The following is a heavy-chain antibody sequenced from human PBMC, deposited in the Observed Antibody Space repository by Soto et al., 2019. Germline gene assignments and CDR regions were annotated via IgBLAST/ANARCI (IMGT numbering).Heavy chain of an antibody. CDR2: GYQCGKT. CDR3: ARHNGPLYVGYYYDMDV. J-gene: IGHJ6*02. CDR1: GGSLSSSDF. Sequence: SETLSLTCTVSGGSLSSSDFWGWIRQHAGKGLEWIGYGYQCGKTYYNPPLKSRVTISVGTSKNQFSLKLSSVTAADTAVYYCARHNGPLYVGYYYDMDVWGQGTTVTVSS. D-gene: IGHD3-16*01. V-gene: IGHV4-39*01.